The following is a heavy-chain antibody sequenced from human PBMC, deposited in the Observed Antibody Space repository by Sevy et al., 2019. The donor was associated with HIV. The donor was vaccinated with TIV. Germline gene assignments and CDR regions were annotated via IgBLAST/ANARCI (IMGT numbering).Heavy chain of an antibody. Sequence: GGSLRLSCAASGFDFSIYSMSWVRQAPGKGLEWVSSLSFGCGKIDYADSVKGRFTISRDNSKSSLYLQMNNMRVEDTAVYYCAREGCTKPYDHWGQGTLVTVSS. J-gene: IGHJ4*02. D-gene: IGHD2-8*01. CDR3: AREGCTKPYDH. V-gene: IGHV3-21*04. CDR1: GFDFSIYS. CDR2: LSFGCGKI.